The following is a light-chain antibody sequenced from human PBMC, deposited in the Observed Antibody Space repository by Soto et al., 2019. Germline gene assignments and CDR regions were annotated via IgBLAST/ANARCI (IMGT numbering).Light chain of an antibody. V-gene: IGKV3-20*01. CDR3: QQYGDSPLT. Sequence: IMMTQSPGTLSLSPGERATLSCRASQSVSSSYLAWYQQKPGQAPSLLIYGASSRAAGIPDRFSGSGSGTDFTLTISRLEPEDFAVYYCQQYGDSPLTFGGATNV. CDR1: QSVSSSY. CDR2: GAS. J-gene: IGKJ4*01.